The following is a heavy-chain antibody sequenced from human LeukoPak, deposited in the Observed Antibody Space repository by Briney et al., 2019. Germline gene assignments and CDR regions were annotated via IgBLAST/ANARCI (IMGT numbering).Heavy chain of an antibody. CDR2: INWNGGST. CDR1: GFTFDDYG. V-gene: IGHV3-20*04. CDR3: ATDPASYCTSSTCDFDY. J-gene: IGHJ4*02. D-gene: IGHD2-8*01. Sequence: GSLRLSCAASGFTFDDYGMSWVRQAPGKGLEWVSGINWNGGSTGYADSVKGRFTISRDNAKNSLYLQMNNLGAEDTAVYYCATDPASYCTSSTCDFDYWGQGTLVTVSS.